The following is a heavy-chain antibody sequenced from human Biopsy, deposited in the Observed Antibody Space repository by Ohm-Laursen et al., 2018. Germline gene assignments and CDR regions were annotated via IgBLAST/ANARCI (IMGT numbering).Heavy chain of an antibody. CDR1: GFTFSDYY. J-gene: IGHJ6*02. V-gene: IGHV3-11*01. Sequence: SLRLSCTASGFTFSDYYMNWIRQAPGKGLEWVSFITNTGRTVYADSVKGRFTIPRDNADNSLHLQMKSLRAEDTAVYYCARELGNGMDVWGQGTMVTVSS. CDR3: ARELGNGMDV. CDR2: ITNTGRTV.